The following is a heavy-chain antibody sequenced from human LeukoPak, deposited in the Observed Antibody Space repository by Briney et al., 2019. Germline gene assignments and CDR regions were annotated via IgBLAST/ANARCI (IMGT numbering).Heavy chain of an antibody. Sequence: SETLSLTCTVSGYSISSGYYWGWIRQPPGKGLEWIGSIYNSGSTNYNPSLKSRVTISVDTSKNQFSLKLSSVTAADTAVYYCATLIWFGEFPYGMDVWGQGTTVTVSS. CDR2: IYNSGST. V-gene: IGHV4-38-2*02. CDR3: ATLIWFGEFPYGMDV. J-gene: IGHJ6*02. D-gene: IGHD3-10*01. CDR1: GYSISSGYY.